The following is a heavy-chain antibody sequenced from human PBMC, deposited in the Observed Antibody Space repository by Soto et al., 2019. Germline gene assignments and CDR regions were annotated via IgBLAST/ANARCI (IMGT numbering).Heavy chain of an antibody. Sequence: SETLSLTCAVYGGSFSGYYWSWIRQPPGKGLEWIGEINHSGSTNYNPSLKSRVTISVDTSKNQFSLKLSSVTAADTAVYYCARNRAVAGTYYYYGMDVWGQGTTVTVSS. J-gene: IGHJ6*02. CDR3: ARNRAVAGTYYYYGMDV. V-gene: IGHV4-34*01. CDR2: INHSGST. CDR1: GGSFSGYY. D-gene: IGHD6-19*01.